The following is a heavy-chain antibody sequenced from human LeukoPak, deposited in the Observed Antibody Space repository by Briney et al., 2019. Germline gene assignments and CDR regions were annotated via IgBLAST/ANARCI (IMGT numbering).Heavy chain of an antibody. CDR3: ARDAPQVPAAGVLAS. V-gene: IGHV3-53*01. Sequence: GGSLRLSCAASGFTVSDNYMRWVRQAPGKGLERVSVMYSRGDTYYANSVKGRFTFSRDISKNTLYLQMNGLRTEDTAMYYCARDAPQVPAAGVLASWGQGTLVIVSS. CDR2: MYSRGDT. D-gene: IGHD6-13*01. J-gene: IGHJ5*02. CDR1: GFTVSDNY.